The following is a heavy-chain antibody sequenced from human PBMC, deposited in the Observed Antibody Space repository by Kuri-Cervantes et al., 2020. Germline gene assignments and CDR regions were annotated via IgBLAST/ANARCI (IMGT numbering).Heavy chain of an antibody. CDR3: ANSRSHTTMTT. CDR2: INPNSGGA. Sequence: ASVKVSCKATGYTFTDYYMHWVRPAPGQGLEWMGWINPNSGGADYAQKFQGRVTMTRDTSISTVYMELSRLRSDDTAVYYCANSRSHTTMTTWSQGTLVTVSS. CDR1: GYTFTDYY. V-gene: IGHV1-2*02. J-gene: IGHJ5*02. D-gene: IGHD5-18*01.